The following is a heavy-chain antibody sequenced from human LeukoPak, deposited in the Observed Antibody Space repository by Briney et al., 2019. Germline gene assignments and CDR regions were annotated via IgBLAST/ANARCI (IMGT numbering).Heavy chain of an antibody. J-gene: IGHJ3*02. D-gene: IGHD3-3*01. CDR3: ARDRGGYDFWSGYHGDAFDI. CDR2: IYPGDSDT. V-gene: IGHV5-51*01. Sequence: GESLQISCKGSGYSFTSYWIGWVRQMPGKGLEWMGIIYPGDSDTRYSPSFQGQVTISADKSISTAYLQWSSLKASDTAMYYCARDRGGYDFWSGYHGDAFDIWGQGTMVTVSS. CDR1: GYSFTSYW.